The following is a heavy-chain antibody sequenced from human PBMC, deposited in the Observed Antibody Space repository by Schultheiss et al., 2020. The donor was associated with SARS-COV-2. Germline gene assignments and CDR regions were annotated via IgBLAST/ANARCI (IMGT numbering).Heavy chain of an antibody. Sequence: SETLSLTCTVSGGSISSYYWSWIRQPAGKGLEWIGEINHSGSTNYNPSLKSRVTISVDTSKNQFSLKLSSVTAADTAVYYCARGPRGAFDIWGQGTMVTVSS. CDR3: ARGPRGAFDI. CDR2: INHSGST. V-gene: IGHV4-34*01. J-gene: IGHJ3*02. CDR1: GGSISSYY.